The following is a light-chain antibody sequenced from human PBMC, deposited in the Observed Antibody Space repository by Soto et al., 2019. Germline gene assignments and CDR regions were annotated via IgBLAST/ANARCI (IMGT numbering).Light chain of an antibody. CDR3: QQYNSYSPRT. CDR1: QSISSW. V-gene: IGKV1-5*03. J-gene: IGKJ1*01. CDR2: EAS. Sequence: DIQMTQSPSTLSASLGDRVTITCRASQSISSWLAWYQQKPGKAPKLLIYEASSLESRVPSWFSSSRSATEFSLTISSLQPHDFATYYCQQYNSYSPRTFGQGTKVEIK.